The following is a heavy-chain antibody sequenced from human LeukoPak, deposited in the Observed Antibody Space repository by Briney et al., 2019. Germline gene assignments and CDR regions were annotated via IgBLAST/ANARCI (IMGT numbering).Heavy chain of an antibody. Sequence: SQTLSLTCAVSGGSISSGGYSWSWIRQPPGRGLEWIGYIYHSGSTYYNPSLKSRVTISVDTSKNQFSLKLSSVTAADTAVYYCASQDIVVVGAFDIWGQGTMVTVSS. V-gene: IGHV4-30-2*02. CDR3: ASQDIVVVGAFDI. J-gene: IGHJ3*02. D-gene: IGHD2-2*01. CDR1: GGSISSGGYS. CDR2: IYHSGST.